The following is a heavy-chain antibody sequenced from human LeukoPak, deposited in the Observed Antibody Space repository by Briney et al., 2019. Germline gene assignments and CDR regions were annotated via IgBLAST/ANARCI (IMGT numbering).Heavy chain of an antibody. CDR3: AKDRDEYGNDC. V-gene: IGHV3-30*02. Sequence: RTGGSLRLSCAASGFSFSDFGMHWIRQAPGKGLEWVTLIRSDGSSIYYADSVKGRFTISRDNSRNTLYLQMNSLRVEETAVYYCAKDRDEYGNDCWGQGILVTVST. J-gene: IGHJ4*02. CDR1: GFSFSDFG. CDR2: IRSDGSSI. D-gene: IGHD4-11*01.